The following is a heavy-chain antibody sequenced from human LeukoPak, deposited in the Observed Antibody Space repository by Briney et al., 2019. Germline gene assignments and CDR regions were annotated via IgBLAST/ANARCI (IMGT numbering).Heavy chain of an antibody. CDR3: ASGYYYDSSGYYLVPFDY. CDR2: LYSDGTT. V-gene: IGHV3-53*01. D-gene: IGHD3-22*01. J-gene: IGHJ4*02. Sequence: PGGSLRLSCAASGFSVSSNYMTWVRQAPGKGLEWVSVLYSDGTTYYTDSVKGRFTISRDNSKNTLYLQMSSLRAEDSAVYYCASGYYYDSSGYYLVPFDYWGQGTLVTVSS. CDR1: GFSVSSNY.